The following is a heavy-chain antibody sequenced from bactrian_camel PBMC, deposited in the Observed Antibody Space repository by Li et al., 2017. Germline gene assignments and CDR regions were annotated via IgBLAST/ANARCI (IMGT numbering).Heavy chain of an antibody. CDR2: IASDGST. CDR1: GYTGSRSC. J-gene: IGHJ4*01. V-gene: IGHV3S55*01. D-gene: IGHD7*01. Sequence: HVQLVESGGGSVQAGGSLRLSCAVSGYTGSRSCMGWFRQATGKGREGVATIASDGSTSHANSVKGRFTISKDNAKNILYLQMNSLKPEDTAMYYCCGNCGLCRDANWPPYWGRGTQVTVS. CDR3: CGNCGLCRDANWPPY.